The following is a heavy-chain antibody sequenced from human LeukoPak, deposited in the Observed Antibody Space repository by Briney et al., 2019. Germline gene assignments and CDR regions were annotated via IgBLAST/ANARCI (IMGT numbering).Heavy chain of an antibody. CDR2: IRYDGSSK. J-gene: IGHJ3*02. CDR3: VKERGDHFEAFDI. CDR1: GVTSRTYG. D-gene: IGHD3-10*01. Sequence: PGGSLRLSCAASGVTSRTYGIHWVRQAPGKGLEWGAFIRYDGSSKYYADSVRGRFTISRDSFRNTVYLQMNSLRAEDTAVYYCVKERGDHFEAFDIWGLGTMVTVSS. V-gene: IGHV3-30*02.